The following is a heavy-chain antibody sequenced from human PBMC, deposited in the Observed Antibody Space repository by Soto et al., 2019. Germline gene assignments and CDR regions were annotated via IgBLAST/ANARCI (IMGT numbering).Heavy chain of an antibody. CDR3: AGRYCTDGVCYTIYYYCMDV. Sequence: EVQLLESGGGLVQPGGSLRLSCAASGFTFSTYAMSWVRQAPGKGLEWVSTITTSGGNTYYADSVQGRFTISRDNSKNTLYLLMNSRRAKYTAVYYCAGRYCTDGVCYTIYYYCMDVWGKGTTFTVSS. CDR1: GFTFSTYA. D-gene: IGHD2-8*01. V-gene: IGHV3-23*01. CDR2: ITTSGGNT. J-gene: IGHJ6*03.